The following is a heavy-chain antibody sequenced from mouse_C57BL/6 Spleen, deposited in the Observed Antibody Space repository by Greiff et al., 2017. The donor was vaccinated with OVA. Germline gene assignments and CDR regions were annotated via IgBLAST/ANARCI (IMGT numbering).Heavy chain of an antibody. CDR3: ARREDHYYGSSPFAY. CDR1: GYTFPSYW. J-gene: IGHJ3*01. D-gene: IGHD1-1*01. V-gene: IGHV1-61*01. Sequence: QVHVKQSGAELVRPGSSVKLSCKASGYTFPSYWMDWVKQRPGQGLEWIGNIYPSDSETHYNQKFKDKATLTVDKSSSTAYMQLSSLTSEDSAVYYCARREDHYYGSSPFAYWGQGTLVTVSA. CDR2: IYPSDSET.